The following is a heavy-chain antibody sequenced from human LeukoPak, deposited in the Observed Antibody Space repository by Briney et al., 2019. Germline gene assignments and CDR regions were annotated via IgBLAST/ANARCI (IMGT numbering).Heavy chain of an antibody. CDR1: EFTFSSYW. Sequence: GGSLRLSCAASEFTFSSYWMSWVRQAPGKGLEWVANIKQDGGQIYYLESVKGRFTVSRDNAKNSLYLQMNSLRAEDTAVYYCARLGARQMLEYWGQGTLVTVSP. CDR2: IKQDGGQI. J-gene: IGHJ4*02. D-gene: IGHD4-17*01. CDR3: ARLGARQMLEY. V-gene: IGHV3-7*01.